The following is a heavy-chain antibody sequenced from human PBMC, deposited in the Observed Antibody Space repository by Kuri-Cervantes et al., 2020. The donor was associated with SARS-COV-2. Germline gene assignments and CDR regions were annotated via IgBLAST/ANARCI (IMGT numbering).Heavy chain of an antibody. CDR2: IDPSDSYT. D-gene: IGHD1-14*01. CDR3: ARHQEPAGDSNWFDP. J-gene: IGHJ5*02. CDR1: GYSCTSYW. V-gene: IGHV5-10-1*01. Sequence: GGSLRLSCKGSGYSCTSYWISWVRQMPGKGLEWMGRIDPSDSYTNYSPSFQGHVTISADKSISTAYLQWSSLKASDTAMYYCARHQEPAGDSNWFDPWGQGTLVTVSS.